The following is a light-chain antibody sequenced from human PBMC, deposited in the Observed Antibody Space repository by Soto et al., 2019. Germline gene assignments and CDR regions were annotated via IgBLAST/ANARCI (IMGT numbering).Light chain of an antibody. CDR2: DVS. V-gene: IGLV2-11*01. CDR1: NSDVGGYSF. J-gene: IGLJ1*01. CDR3: CSYAGNYRDV. Sequence: QSVLTQPRSVSGSPGQSVTISCTGTNSDVGGYSFVSWYQQHPGKAPKLMIYDVSKRPSGVPDRFSGSKSGNTASLTISGLLAEDEADYYCCSYAGNYRDVFGTGTKLTVL.